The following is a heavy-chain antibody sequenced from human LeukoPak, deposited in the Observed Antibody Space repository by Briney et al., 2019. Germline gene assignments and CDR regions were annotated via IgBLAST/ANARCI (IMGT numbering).Heavy chain of an antibody. CDR1: GGSFSGYY. Sequence: SETLSLTCAVYGGSFSGYYWSWIRQPPGKGLEWIGEINHSGSTNYNPSLKSRVTISVDTSKNQFSLKLSSVTAADTAVYYCARGGVWYCSSTSCRTYYYYGMDVWGQGTTVTVS. V-gene: IGHV4-34*01. CDR3: ARGGVWYCSSTSCRTYYYYGMDV. J-gene: IGHJ6*02. D-gene: IGHD2-2*01. CDR2: INHSGST.